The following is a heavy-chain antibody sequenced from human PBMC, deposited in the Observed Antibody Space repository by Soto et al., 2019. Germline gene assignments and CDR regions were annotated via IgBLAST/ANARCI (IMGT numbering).Heavy chain of an antibody. Sequence: GGSLRLSCAASGFTFSSYWMSWVRQAPGKGLEWVANIMPDGSEKYYLDSVKGRFTISRDNAKNSLLLQMNSLRAEDTAVYYCVSLRQSGYSGCAFDSWGQGTLVSVS. CDR2: IMPDGSEK. J-gene: IGHJ4*02. D-gene: IGHD5-12*01. CDR1: GFTFSSYW. V-gene: IGHV3-7*01. CDR3: VSLRQSGYSGCAFDS.